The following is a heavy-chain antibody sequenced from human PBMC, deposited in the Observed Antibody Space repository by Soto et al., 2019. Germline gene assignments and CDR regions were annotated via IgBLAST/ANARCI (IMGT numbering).Heavy chain of an antibody. V-gene: IGHV4-31*03. CDR1: GAYVNTGGYY. Sequence: QVQLQESGPGLVKPSQTLSLTCTVSGAYVNTGGYYWSWVRQYPGKGLEWIGYIYHSGDTYYNPSXKXXLTISVDTSKTHFSLSLSSVTVADTAVYYCARAPGNERLDYWGQGTLVIVSS. J-gene: IGHJ4*02. CDR2: IYHSGDT. CDR3: ARAPGNERLDY. D-gene: IGHD1-1*01.